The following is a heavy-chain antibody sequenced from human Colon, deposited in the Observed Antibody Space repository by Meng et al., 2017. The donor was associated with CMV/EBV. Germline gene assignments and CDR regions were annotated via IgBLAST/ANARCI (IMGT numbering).Heavy chain of an antibody. CDR3: AREVLFGIIGTTTR. J-gene: IGHJ4*02. Sequence: AGSLRLSCAASGFTFSSFWMSWVRQAPGKGLEWVANIKQDGSEIYYEESVKGRFTISRDNAKNSVDLQMNSLTAEDTAIYYCAREVLFGIIGTTTRRGQGTLVTVSS. V-gene: IGHV3-7*01. CDR2: IKQDGSEI. D-gene: IGHD1-7*01. CDR1: GFTFSSFW.